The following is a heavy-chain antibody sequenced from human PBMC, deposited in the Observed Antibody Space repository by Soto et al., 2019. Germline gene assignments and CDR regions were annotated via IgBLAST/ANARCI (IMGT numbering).Heavy chain of an antibody. V-gene: IGHV3-23*01. CDR1: GFTFSNYA. CDR3: ARRSSGWYFDY. Sequence: EVQLLESGGGLVQPGGSLRLSCAAPGFTFSNYAMNWVRQAPGKGLEWVSVISGSGGSTYYADSVKGRFTISRDMSKNTLYLQMNSLRGEDTAVYYCARRSSGWYFDYWGQGTLVTVSS. CDR2: ISGSGGST. J-gene: IGHJ4*02. D-gene: IGHD6-19*01.